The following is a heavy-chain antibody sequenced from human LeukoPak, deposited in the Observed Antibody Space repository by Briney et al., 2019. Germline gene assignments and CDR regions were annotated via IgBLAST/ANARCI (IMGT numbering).Heavy chain of an antibody. V-gene: IGHV1-2*02. Sequence: ASVKVSCKASGYTFTGYYMHWVRQAPGQGLEWMGWINPNSGGTNYAQKFQGRVTMTRDTSISTAYMELSRLGYDDTAVYYCARDTRSSYLQYYFDYWGQGTLVTVSS. J-gene: IGHJ4*02. CDR3: ARDTRSSYLQYYFDY. D-gene: IGHD5-24*01. CDR1: GYTFTGYY. CDR2: INPNSGGT.